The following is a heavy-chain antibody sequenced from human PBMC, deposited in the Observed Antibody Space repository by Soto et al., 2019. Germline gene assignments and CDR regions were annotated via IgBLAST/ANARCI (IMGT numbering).Heavy chain of an antibody. Sequence: SETLSLTCTVSGGSISSYYWSWIRQPPGKGLEWIGYIYYSGSTNYNPSLKSRVTISVDTSKNQFSLKLSSVTAADTAVYYCARGLRSEWLRLGGFDYWGQGTLVTVSS. J-gene: IGHJ4*02. CDR2: IYYSGST. V-gene: IGHV4-59*01. CDR3: ARGLRSEWLRLGGFDY. CDR1: GGSISSYY. D-gene: IGHD5-12*01.